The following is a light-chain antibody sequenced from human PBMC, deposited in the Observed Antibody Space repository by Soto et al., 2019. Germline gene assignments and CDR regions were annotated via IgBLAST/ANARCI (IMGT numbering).Light chain of an antibody. CDR2: DAS. CDR3: QQRSNWSLT. CDR1: QSVSSY. Sequence: EIVLTQSPATLSFSPGERATLSCRASQSVSSYLAWYQQKPGQAPRLLIYDASNMSTGIPARFSGSGSGTDFTLTISRLEPEDFSVYYCQQRSNWSLTFGGGTKVESK. J-gene: IGKJ4*01. V-gene: IGKV3-11*01.